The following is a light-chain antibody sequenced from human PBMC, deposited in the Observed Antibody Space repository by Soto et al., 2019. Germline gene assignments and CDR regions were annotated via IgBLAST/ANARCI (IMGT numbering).Light chain of an antibody. V-gene: IGKV3-11*01. CDR2: AAS. Sequence: GVTQSAAAVSLSPGERATLSCRASQNISVYLAWYRQKPGQAPRLLIYAASNRATGIPARFSGSGSGTDFTLTITSLQPEDFATYSCPHSYISPRTFAQRTKV. CDR1: QNISVY. CDR3: PHSYISPRT. J-gene: IGKJ1*01.